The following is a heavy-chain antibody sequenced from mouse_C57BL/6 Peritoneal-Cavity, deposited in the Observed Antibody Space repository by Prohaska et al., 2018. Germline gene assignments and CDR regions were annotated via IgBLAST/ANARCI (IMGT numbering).Heavy chain of an antibody. Sequence: VQLVESGGVLVKPGWSMILSCASSGFTFSSYGMSWVRQPPDKRLEWVATISRGGSYTYYPDSVKGLFTISRDNAKNTLYLQMSSLKSEDTAMYYCARQEGMDYWGQGTSVTVSS. CDR3: ARQEGMDY. CDR2: ISRGGSYT. V-gene: IGHV5-6*01. J-gene: IGHJ4*01. CDR1: GFTFSSYG.